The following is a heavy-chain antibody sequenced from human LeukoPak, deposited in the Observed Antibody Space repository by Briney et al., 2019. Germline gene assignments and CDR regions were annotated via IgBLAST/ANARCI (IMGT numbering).Heavy chain of an antibody. CDR1: GGSFSGYY. CDR3: ARLGRGYSGYDWRAEYYFDY. Sequence: PSETLSLTCAVYGGSFSGYYWSWIRQPPGKGLEWIGEINHSGSTNYNPSLKSRVTISVDTSKNQFSLELSSVTAADTAVYYCARLGRGYSGYDWRAEYYFDYWGQGTLVTVSS. V-gene: IGHV4-34*01. D-gene: IGHD5-12*01. J-gene: IGHJ4*02. CDR2: INHSGST.